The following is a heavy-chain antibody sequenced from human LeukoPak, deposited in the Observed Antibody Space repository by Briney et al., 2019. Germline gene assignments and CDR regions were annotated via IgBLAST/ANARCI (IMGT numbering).Heavy chain of an antibody. Sequence: GGSLRLSCAASGFTFSSYSMNWVRQAPGKGLEWVAVISYDGSNKYYADSVKGRFTISRDNSKNTLYLQMSSLRGEDTAVYYCAKGAHSSGWLSHDYWGQGTLVTVSS. J-gene: IGHJ4*02. CDR1: GFTFSSYS. D-gene: IGHD6-19*01. CDR2: ISYDGSNK. CDR3: AKGAHSSGWLSHDY. V-gene: IGHV3-30*18.